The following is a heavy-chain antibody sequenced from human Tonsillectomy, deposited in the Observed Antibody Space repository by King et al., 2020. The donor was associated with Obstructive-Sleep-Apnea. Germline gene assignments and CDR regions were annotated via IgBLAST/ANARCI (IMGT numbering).Heavy chain of an antibody. CDR3: AGAVDGSGSYSYYYNAMDV. Sequence: VQLQESGPGLVKPSQTLSLTYTVSGGSINSVGYYWTWIRQHPGKGLQWIGYIYYSGSTYYNPSLKSRVTISVDTSKNQFSLGLSSVTAADTAVYYCAGAVDGSGSYSYYYNAMDVWGQGTTVTVSS. CDR1: GGSINSVGYY. J-gene: IGHJ6*02. CDR2: IYYSGST. V-gene: IGHV4-31*03. D-gene: IGHD3-10*01.